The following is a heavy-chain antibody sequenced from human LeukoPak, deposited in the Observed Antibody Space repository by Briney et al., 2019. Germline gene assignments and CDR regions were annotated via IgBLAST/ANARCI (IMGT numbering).Heavy chain of an antibody. CDR1: GGSFSGYY. V-gene: IGHV4-34*01. CDR2: MDHYGST. J-gene: IGHJ6*03. Sequence: SETLSLTCAVYGGSFSGYYWSWIRQPPGKGLEGIGEMDHYGSTNYNPSLKSRVTISEDTSKKQFSLKLSSVTAADTAVYYCARVPLTSRVTATRGLPLYMDVWGKGTTVTVSS. D-gene: IGHD2-21*02. CDR3: ARVPLTSRVTATRGLPLYMDV.